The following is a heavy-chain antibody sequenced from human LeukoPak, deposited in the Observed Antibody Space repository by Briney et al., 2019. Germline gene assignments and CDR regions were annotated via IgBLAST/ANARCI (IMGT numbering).Heavy chain of an antibody. Sequence: GGSLRLSCAASGFTVSSNHMSWVRQAPGKGLEWVSVIYSGGSTYYADSVKGRFTISRDNSKNTLYLQMNSLRAEDTAVYYCARDLGSPAGVDYWGQGTLVTVSS. CDR3: ARDLGSPAGVDY. V-gene: IGHV3-66*02. CDR1: GFTVSSNH. CDR2: IYSGGST. D-gene: IGHD1-26*01. J-gene: IGHJ4*02.